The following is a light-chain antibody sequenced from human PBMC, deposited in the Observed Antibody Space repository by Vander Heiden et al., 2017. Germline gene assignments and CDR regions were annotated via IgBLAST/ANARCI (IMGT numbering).Light chain of an antibody. CDR1: NSNIGHTY. CDR3: AGWDDSLSGPV. J-gene: IGLJ2*01. CDR2: KDN. Sequence: QSVLPQPLSASGTPGQRVTISCSGRNSNIGHTYVYWYQQRPGTAPKLLIYKDNQRPSGVPDRCAGSKSGTSVALAISGLRSEDEADYHCAGWDDSLSGPVFGGGTKLTVL. V-gene: IGLV1-47*01.